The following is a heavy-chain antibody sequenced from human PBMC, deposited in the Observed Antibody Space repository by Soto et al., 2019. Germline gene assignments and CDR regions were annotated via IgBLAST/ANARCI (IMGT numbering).Heavy chain of an antibody. J-gene: IGHJ6*03. CDR2: INAGNGNT. CDR3: ARDIYDILTGYYYMDV. Sequence: SCKASGYTFTSSAMHWVRQAPGQRLEWMGWINAGNGNTKYSQKFQGRVTITRDTSASTAYMELSSLRSEDTAVYYCARDIYDILTGYYYMDVWGKGTTVTVSS. CDR1: GYTFTSSA. V-gene: IGHV1-3*01. D-gene: IGHD3-9*01.